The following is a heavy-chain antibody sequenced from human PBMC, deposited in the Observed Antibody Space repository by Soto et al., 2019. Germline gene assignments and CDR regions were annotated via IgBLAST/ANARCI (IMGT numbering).Heavy chain of an antibody. CDR2: IIISSSYI. Sequence: PGGSLRLSCAASGFTFSSYSMNWVRQAPGKGLEWVSSIIISSSYIYYADPVKGRFTISRDNAKNSLYLQMNSLRAEDTAVYYFASSPYFDCFNGGPGDYYYGMDVWGQGTTVTVSS. CDR3: ASSPYFDCFNGGPGDYYYGMDV. J-gene: IGHJ6*02. V-gene: IGHV3-21*01. D-gene: IGHD3-9*01. CDR1: GFTFSSYS.